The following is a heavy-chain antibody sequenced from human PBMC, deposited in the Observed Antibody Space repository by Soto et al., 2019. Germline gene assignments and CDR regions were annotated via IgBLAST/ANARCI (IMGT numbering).Heavy chain of an antibody. D-gene: IGHD2-2*01. J-gene: IGHJ4*02. CDR3: ARGNALFDY. CDR1: GFTFSDYY. V-gene: IGHV3-11*01. Sequence: GSLRLSWAASGFTFSDYYMTWIRQAPGKGLEWVSYIRSTDNTRYYADSVKGRFTISRDNAKNSLYLQMNSLRAEDTAVYYCARGNALFDYWGQGTLVTVSS. CDR2: IRSTDNTR.